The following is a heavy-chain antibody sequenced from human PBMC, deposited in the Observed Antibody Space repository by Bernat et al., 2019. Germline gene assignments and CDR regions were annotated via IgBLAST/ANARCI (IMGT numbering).Heavy chain of an antibody. Sequence: EVQLVESGGGLVQPGGSPRLSCAASGFAFSTYWMHWVRQAPGKGLVWVSRINSDGSSTSYADTVKGRFTISRDNAKNTLYLQMNSLRAEDTAVYYCVRDYGYSDKSWGQGTMVTVSS. CDR2: INSDGSST. CDR1: GFAFSTYW. J-gene: IGHJ3*01. CDR3: VRDYGYSDKS. D-gene: IGHD6-13*01. V-gene: IGHV3-74*01.